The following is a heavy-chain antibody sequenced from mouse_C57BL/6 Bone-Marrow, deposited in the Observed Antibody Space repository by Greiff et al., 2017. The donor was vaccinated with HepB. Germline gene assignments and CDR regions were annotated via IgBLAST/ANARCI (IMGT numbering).Heavy chain of an antibody. V-gene: IGHV1-64*01. CDR3: AKKVYYYAMDY. J-gene: IGHJ4*01. CDR2: IHPNSGST. CDR1: GYTFTSYW. Sequence: QVQLQQPGAELVKPGASVKLSCKASGYTFTSYWMHWVKQRPGQGLEWIGMIHPNSGSTNYNEKFKSKATLTVDKSSSTAYMQLSSLTAEDSAVYYCAKKVYYYAMDYWGRGTAVTVSS.